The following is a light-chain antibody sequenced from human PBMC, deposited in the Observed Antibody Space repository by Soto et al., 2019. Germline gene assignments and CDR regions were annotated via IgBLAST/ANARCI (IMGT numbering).Light chain of an antibody. Sequence: EIVLTQSPATLALSPGERATLSCRASQSVSRYLAWYQQKPGQAPRLLIYDASNRATGIPARFSGSGSGTDVSLTISSLEPEDLAVYYCQQRSNWPLTFGGGTKVEIK. J-gene: IGKJ4*01. CDR1: QSVSRY. CDR2: DAS. CDR3: QQRSNWPLT. V-gene: IGKV3-11*01.